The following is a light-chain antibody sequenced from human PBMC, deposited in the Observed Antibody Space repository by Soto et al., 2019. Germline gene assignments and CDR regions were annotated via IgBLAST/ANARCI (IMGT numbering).Light chain of an antibody. CDR1: SGHSSYI. Sequence: QPVLTQSSSASASLGSSVKLTRTLSSGHSSYIIAWHQQQPGKAPRYLMKLEGSGSYNKGSGVPDRFSGSSSGADRYLTISNLHFEDEADYYCETWDSNTHTVFGGGTKLTVL. CDR2: LEGSGSY. V-gene: IGLV4-60*02. CDR3: ETWDSNTHTV. J-gene: IGLJ3*02.